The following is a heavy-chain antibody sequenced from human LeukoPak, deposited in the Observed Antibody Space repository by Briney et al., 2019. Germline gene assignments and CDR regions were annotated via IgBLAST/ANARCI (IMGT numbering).Heavy chain of an antibody. CDR1: GLTFSNYA. Sequence: GGSLRLSCAASGLTFSNYALSWVHQAPGKGLEWVSDISGSGGSTYYAASVKGRFTISRDNSKNTMYLQMNSLRAEDTAVYYCAKDGYYDSSAYYYVRYFDLWGRGTLVTVSS. D-gene: IGHD3-22*01. V-gene: IGHV3-23*01. CDR2: ISGSGGST. J-gene: IGHJ2*01. CDR3: AKDGYYDSSAYYYVRYFDL.